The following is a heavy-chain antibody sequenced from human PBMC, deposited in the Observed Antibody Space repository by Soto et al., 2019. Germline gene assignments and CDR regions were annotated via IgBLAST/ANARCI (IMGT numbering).Heavy chain of an antibody. D-gene: IGHD2-21*02. CDR2: IGASGDIT. Sequence: GGSLRLSCAASGFSFTNFAMSWVRQAPGRGLEWVAGIGASGDITWYADSVKGRLSISRDNSKNTLYLQLNSLRFEDTAVYYCAKDDFTDRGDDYFDYWGPGTLVTVSS. J-gene: IGHJ4*02. CDR1: GFSFTNFA. CDR3: AKDDFTDRGDDYFDY. V-gene: IGHV3-23*01.